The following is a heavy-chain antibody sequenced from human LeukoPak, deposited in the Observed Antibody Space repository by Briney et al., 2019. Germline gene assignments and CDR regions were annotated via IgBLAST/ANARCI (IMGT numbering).Heavy chain of an antibody. Sequence: PSETLSLTCAVYGGSFSGYYWSWIRQPPGKGLEWIGEINHSGSTNYNPSLKSRVTISVDTSKNQFSLKLSSVTAADTAVYYCARKVRGSPPDYWGQGTLVTVSS. CDR3: ARKVRGSPPDY. J-gene: IGHJ4*02. D-gene: IGHD3-10*01. CDR2: INHSGST. V-gene: IGHV4-34*01. CDR1: GGSFSGYY.